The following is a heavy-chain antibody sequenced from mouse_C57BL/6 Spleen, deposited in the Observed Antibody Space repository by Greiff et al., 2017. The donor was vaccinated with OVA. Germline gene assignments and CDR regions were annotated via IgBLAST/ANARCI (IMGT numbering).Heavy chain of an antibody. J-gene: IGHJ4*01. Sequence: VQLQQPGTELVKPGASVKLSCKASGYTFTSYWMHWVKQRPGQGLEWIGNINPSNGGTNYNEKFKSKATLTVDKSSSTAYMQLSSLTSEDSAVYYCARSEYYGSRYYYAMDYWGQGTSVTVSS. D-gene: IGHD1-1*01. CDR3: ARSEYYGSRYYYAMDY. V-gene: IGHV1-53*01. CDR1: GYTFTSYW. CDR2: INPSNGGT.